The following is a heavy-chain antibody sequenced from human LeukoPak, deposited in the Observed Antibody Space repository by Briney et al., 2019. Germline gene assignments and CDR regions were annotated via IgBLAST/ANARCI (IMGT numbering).Heavy chain of an antibody. CDR2: IKSKSDGGTT. V-gene: IGHV3-15*01. Sequence: PGGSLRLSCVASGFTFSDAWLSWVRHIPGKGLEWVGRIKSKSDGGTTDYAAPVKGRFTISRDDSKNTMYLQVSRLKYEDTGVYYCSTGWSWGQGTPVTVSP. D-gene: IGHD6-13*01. CDR1: GFTFSDAW. CDR3: STGWS. J-gene: IGHJ5*02.